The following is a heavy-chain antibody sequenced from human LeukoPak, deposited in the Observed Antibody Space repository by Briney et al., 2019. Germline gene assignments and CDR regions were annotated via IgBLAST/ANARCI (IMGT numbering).Heavy chain of an antibody. CDR3: ARDGGQQLSSYYYYGMDV. V-gene: IGHV1-69*13. D-gene: IGHD6-13*01. J-gene: IGHJ6*04. Sequence: SVNFSCKASGGTFSIYAISWVRHAIGQGLEWRGGCIPIFGTANCAQYFQCRVTITADESTSTAYMELSSLRSEDTAVYYCARDGGQQLSSYYYYGMDVWGKRTTVTVSS. CDR1: GGTFSIYA. CDR2: CIPIFGTA.